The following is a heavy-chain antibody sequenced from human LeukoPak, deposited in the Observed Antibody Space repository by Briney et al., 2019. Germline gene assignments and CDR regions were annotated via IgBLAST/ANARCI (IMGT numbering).Heavy chain of an antibody. CDR1: GFTFSSYA. Sequence: GGSLRLSCAASGFTFSSYAMSWVRQAPGKGLEWVSAISGSGGSTYYADSVKGRFTISSDNSKNTLYLQMNSLRAEDTAVYYCAKRRSAAADYSLDYWGQGTLVTVSS. D-gene: IGHD2-2*01. CDR3: AKRRSAAADYSLDY. J-gene: IGHJ4*02. V-gene: IGHV3-23*01. CDR2: ISGSGGST.